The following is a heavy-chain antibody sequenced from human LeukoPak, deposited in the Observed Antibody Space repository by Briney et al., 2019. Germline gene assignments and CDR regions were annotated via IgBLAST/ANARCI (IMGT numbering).Heavy chain of an antibody. D-gene: IGHD1-1*01. Sequence: PSETLSLTRTVSGGSISSTSYYWGWIRQPPGKGLEWIGSIYYSGSTYYNPSLKSRVTISVDTSKNHFSLKLSSVTAADTAVYYCARQAIPGTAQHLFDYWGQGTLVSVS. CDR1: GGSISSTSYY. J-gene: IGHJ4*02. CDR3: ARQAIPGTAQHLFDY. CDR2: IYYSGST. V-gene: IGHV4-39*02.